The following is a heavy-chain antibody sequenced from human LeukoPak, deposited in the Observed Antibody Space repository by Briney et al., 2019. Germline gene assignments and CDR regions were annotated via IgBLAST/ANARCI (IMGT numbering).Heavy chain of an antibody. D-gene: IGHD3-9*01. CDR3: ARLHYDILTGYYSYY. CDR2: INHSGST. J-gene: IGHJ4*02. Sequence: SETLSLTCAVYGGSFSGYYWSWIRQPPGKGLEWIGEINHSGSTDYNPSLKSRVTLSVDTSKNHFSLKLSSVTAADTAVYYCARLHYDILTGYYSYYWGQGILVTVSS. CDR1: GGSFSGYY. V-gene: IGHV4-34*01.